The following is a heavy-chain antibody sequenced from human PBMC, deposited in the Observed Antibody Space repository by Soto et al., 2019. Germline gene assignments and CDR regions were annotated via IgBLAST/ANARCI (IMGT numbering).Heavy chain of an antibody. CDR1: GFTVSSNY. V-gene: IGHV3-53*01. Sequence: GGSLRLSCAASGFTVSSNYMSWVRQAPGKGLEWVSVIYSGGSTYYADSVKGRFTISRDNSKNTLYLQMNSLRAEDTAVYYCARGARGRDGYNYYYYYGMDVWGQGTTVTVSS. D-gene: IGHD2-21*01. J-gene: IGHJ6*02. CDR3: ARGARGRDGYNYYYYYGMDV. CDR2: IYSGGST.